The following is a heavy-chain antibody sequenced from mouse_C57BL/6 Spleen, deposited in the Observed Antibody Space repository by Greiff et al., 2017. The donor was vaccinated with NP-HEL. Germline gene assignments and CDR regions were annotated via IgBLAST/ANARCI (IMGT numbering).Heavy chain of an antibody. J-gene: IGHJ2*01. CDR3: AVTTVVEGGY. D-gene: IGHD1-1*01. CDR1: GYAFSSYW. Sequence: QVQLKQSGAELVKPGASVKISCKASGYAFSSYWMNWVKQRPGKGLEWIGQIYPGDGDTNYNGKFKGKATLTAEKSSSTAYMQLSSLTSEDSAVYFCAVTTVVEGGYWSQGTTLTVAS. CDR2: IYPGDGDT. V-gene: IGHV1-80*01.